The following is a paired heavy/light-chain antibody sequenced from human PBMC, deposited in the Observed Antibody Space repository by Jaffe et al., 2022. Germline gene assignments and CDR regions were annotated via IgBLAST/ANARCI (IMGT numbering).Light chain of an antibody. V-gene: IGKV4-1*01. CDR3: QQYYTTPWT. Sequence: DIVMTQSPDSLAVSLGERATINCKSSQSVLYSFSKRNHLVWYQQKPGQPPNLLIYWASTRESGVPDRFSGSGSGTDFTLTISSLQAEDVAVYYCQQYYTTPWTFGQGTKVEIK. J-gene: IGKJ1*01. CDR2: WAS. CDR1: QSVLYSFSKRNH.
Heavy chain of an antibody. V-gene: IGHV4-38-2*01. Sequence: QVQLQESGPGLVKPSETLSLTCAVSGYSISSGYYWGWIRQPPGKGLEWIGSFHHTGTTYYNPSLKSRLTISRDTSKNQFSLKLTSVTAADTAVYYCATWYYDSIGDYEGHFDYWGQGTLVTVSS. D-gene: IGHD3-22*01. CDR3: ATWYYDSIGDYEGHFDY. CDR2: FHHTGTT. J-gene: IGHJ4*02. CDR1: GYSISSGYY.